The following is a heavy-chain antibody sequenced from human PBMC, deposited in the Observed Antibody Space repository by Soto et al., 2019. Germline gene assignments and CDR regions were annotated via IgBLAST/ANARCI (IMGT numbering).Heavy chain of an antibody. D-gene: IGHD5-12*01. CDR2: ISSSSSYI. CDR3: ARVPYSGYDYNYYYSMDV. J-gene: IGHJ6*02. V-gene: IGHV3-21*01. CDR1: GFTFSSYS. Sequence: GGSLRLSCAASGFTFSSYSMNWVRQAPGKGLEWVSSISSSSSYIYYADSVKGRFTISRDNAKNSLYLQMNSLRAEDTAVYYCARVPYSGYDYNYYYSMDVWGQGTTVTVSS.